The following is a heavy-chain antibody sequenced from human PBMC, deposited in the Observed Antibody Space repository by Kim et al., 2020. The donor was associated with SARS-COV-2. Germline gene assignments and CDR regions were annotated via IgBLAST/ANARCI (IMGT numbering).Heavy chain of an antibody. J-gene: IGHJ4*01. Sequence: SETLSLTCNVSGVSISGDYWSWIRQTPEKGLQWIASISYAGTMSYNPSLKSRVTISVDTSKNQVSLKLSSVTAADTAMYYCARHLSGSGAFYNVGYWGHGSLVTVSS. V-gene: IGHV4-59*08. CDR3: ARHLSGSGAFYNVGY. CDR2: ISYAGTM. CDR1: GVSISGDY. D-gene: IGHD3-10*01.